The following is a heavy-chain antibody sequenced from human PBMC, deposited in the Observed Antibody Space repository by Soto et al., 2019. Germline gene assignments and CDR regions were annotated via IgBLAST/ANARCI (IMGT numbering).Heavy chain of an antibody. CDR1: GFSLSNARMG. J-gene: IGHJ5*02. CDR3: SRISRQQLVRWFDP. CDR2: IFSDDEK. V-gene: IGHV2-26*01. D-gene: IGHD6-13*01. Sequence: QVTLKESGPVLVKPTETLTLTCTVSGFSLSNARMGVSWIRQPPGKALEWLAHIFSDDEKSYSTSLKSRLTISKDTSKSQVVLSMTNMDPVDTATYYCSRISRQQLVRWFDPCGQGTLVTVSS.